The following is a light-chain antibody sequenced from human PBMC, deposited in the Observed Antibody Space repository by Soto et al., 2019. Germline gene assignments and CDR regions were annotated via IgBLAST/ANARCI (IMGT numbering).Light chain of an antibody. J-gene: IGLJ1*01. CDR3: SSYTGNNNPYV. V-gene: IGLV2-8*01. Sequence: QSALTQPPSASGSPGQSVTISCTGTSSDVAAYNYVSWYQQHPGKAPKLLIYEVSKRPSGVPDRFSGSKSGNTASLTVSGLQAEDEADYYCSSYTGNNNPYVFGTGTKLTAL. CDR2: EVS. CDR1: SSDVAAYNY.